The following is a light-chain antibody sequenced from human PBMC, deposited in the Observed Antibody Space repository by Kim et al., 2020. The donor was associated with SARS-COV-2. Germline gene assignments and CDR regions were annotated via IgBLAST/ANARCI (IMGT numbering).Light chain of an antibody. CDR1: SPNIGNNY. J-gene: IGLJ2*01. Sequence: GQKVHISCSGSSPNIGNNYVSWYQHLPGTAPKLLIYDNNERPSSIPDRFSGSKSGTSATLGITGLQTGDEADYYCGTWDSSLNAVVLGGGTQLTVL. CDR2: DNN. V-gene: IGLV1-51*01. CDR3: GTWDSSLNAVV.